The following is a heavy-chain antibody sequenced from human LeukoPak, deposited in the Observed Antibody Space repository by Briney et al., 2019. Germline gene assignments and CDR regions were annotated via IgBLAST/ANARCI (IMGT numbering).Heavy chain of an antibody. CDR2: IWYDGSNK. J-gene: IGHJ6*03. CDR1: GFTFSSYG. D-gene: IGHD3-10*01. CDR3: ASPPRGDSGDYQGFFNI. Sequence: GGSLRLSCAASGFTFSSYGMHWVRQAPGKGLEWVAVIWYDGSNKYYADSVKGRFTISRDNSKNTLYLQMNSLRAEDTPWYYCASPPRGDSGDYQGFFNIGGKG. V-gene: IGHV3-33*01.